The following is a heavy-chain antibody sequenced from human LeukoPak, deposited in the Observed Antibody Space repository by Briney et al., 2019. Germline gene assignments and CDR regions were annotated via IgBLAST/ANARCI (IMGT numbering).Heavy chain of an antibody. D-gene: IGHD6-13*01. J-gene: IGHJ4*02. V-gene: IGHV4-34*01. CDR1: GGSFSGYY. CDR2: INHSGST. CDR3: ARHTGLNIIAAAGLFDY. Sequence: PSETLSLTCAVYGGSFSGYYWSWIRQPPGKGLEWIGEINHSGSTNYNPSLKSRVTISVDTSKNQFSLKLSSVTAADTAVYYCARHTGLNIIAAAGLFDYWGQGTLVTVSS.